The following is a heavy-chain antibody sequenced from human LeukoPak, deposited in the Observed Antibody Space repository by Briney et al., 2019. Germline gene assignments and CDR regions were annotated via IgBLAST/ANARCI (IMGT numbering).Heavy chain of an antibody. D-gene: IGHD2-2*01. CDR2: ISGSGGST. V-gene: IGHV3-23*01. J-gene: IGHJ5*02. CDR3: ATLLRVVPAARGGNWFDP. Sequence: GGSLRLSCAASGFTFSSYAMSWVRQAPGKGLEWVSAISGSGGSTYYADSVKGRFTISRDNSTNTLYLQMNSLRAEDTAVYYCATLLRVVPAARGGNWFDPWGQGTLVTVSS. CDR1: GFTFSSYA.